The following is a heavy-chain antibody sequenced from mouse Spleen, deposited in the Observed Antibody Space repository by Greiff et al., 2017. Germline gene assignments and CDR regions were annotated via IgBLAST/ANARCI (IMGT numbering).Heavy chain of an antibody. D-gene: IGHD1-1*01. CDR2: IRNKANGYTT. CDR1: GFTFTDYY. Sequence: EVKLMESGGGLVQPGGSLSLSCAASGFTFTDYYMSWVRQPPGKALEWLGFIRNKANGYTTEYSASVKGRFTISRDNSQSILYLQMNALRAEDSATYYCARDYYGSSFVFDYWGQGTTLTVSS. J-gene: IGHJ2*01. V-gene: IGHV7-3*01. CDR3: ARDYYGSSFVFDY.